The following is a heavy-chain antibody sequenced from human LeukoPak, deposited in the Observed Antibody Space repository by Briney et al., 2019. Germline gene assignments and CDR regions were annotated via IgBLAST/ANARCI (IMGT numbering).Heavy chain of an antibody. Sequence: GGSLRLSCAASGFTVSSNYMSWVRQAPGKGLEWVSVIYNGGNTYYADSVKGRFTISRDNSKNTLYLQMNSLRAEDTAVYYCASGYCSGGHCYSVYFQHWGQGTLVTASS. CDR2: IYNGGNT. CDR3: ASGYCSGGHCYSVYFQH. J-gene: IGHJ1*01. CDR1: GFTVSSNY. V-gene: IGHV3-53*01. D-gene: IGHD2-15*01.